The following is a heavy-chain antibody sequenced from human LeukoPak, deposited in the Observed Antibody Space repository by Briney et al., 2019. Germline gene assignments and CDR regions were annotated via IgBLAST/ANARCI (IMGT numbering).Heavy chain of an antibody. D-gene: IGHD4-17*01. J-gene: IGHJ4*02. CDR3: ARDPTTVTTLPYYFDF. V-gene: IGHV4-34*01. Sequence: PSETLSLTCAVHGGSFSGYHWNWIRQSPEKGLEWIGEMNDRGRTNYNPSLKSRVSLSVDTSRKEFSLKLSAVTAADTAVYYCARDPTTVTTLPYYFDFWGQGTLVTVSS. CDR2: MNDRGRT. CDR1: GGSFSGYH.